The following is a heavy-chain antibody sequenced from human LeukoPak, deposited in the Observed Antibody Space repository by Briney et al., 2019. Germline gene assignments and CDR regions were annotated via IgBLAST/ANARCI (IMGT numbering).Heavy chain of an antibody. CDR2: ISSSSSYI. CDR1: GFTFSSYS. V-gene: IGHV3-21*01. D-gene: IGHD3-9*01. Sequence: PGGSLRLSCAASGFTFSSYSMNWVRQAPGKGLEWVSSISSSSSYIYYADSVKGRFTISRDNAKNSLYLQMNSLRAEDTAVYYCARDYDILNGEDYWGQGTLVTVSS. J-gene: IGHJ4*02. CDR3: ARDYDILNGEDY.